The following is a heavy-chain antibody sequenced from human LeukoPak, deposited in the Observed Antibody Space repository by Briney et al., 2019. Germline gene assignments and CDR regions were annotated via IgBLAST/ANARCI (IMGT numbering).Heavy chain of an antibody. CDR2: IYSGGST. CDR3: AKVIFRGLFQGRYFDY. D-gene: IGHD2-21*01. J-gene: IGHJ4*02. V-gene: IGHV3-53*01. CDR1: GFTVSSNY. Sequence: GGSLRLSCAASGFTVSSNYMSWVRQAPGKGLEWVSVIYSGGSTYYADSVKGRFTISRDNSKNTLYLQMNSPRAEDTAVYYCAKVIFRGLFQGRYFDYWGQGTLVTVSS.